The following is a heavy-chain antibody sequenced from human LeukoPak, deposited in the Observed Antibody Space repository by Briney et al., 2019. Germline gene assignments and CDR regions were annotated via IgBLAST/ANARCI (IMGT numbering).Heavy chain of an antibody. CDR2: TRFDGSIK. Sequence: PGRSLRLSRAVSGFIFSDYGFHWVRQAPGKGLEWVAVTRFDGSIKQYADSVKGRFTISRDDSKNTLYLQMNFLKSEDTAVYYCARWGGTRQYYFDYWGQGTLVTVSS. CDR3: ARWGGTRQYYFDY. CDR1: GFIFSDYG. V-gene: IGHV3-33*01. D-gene: IGHD1-1*01. J-gene: IGHJ4*02.